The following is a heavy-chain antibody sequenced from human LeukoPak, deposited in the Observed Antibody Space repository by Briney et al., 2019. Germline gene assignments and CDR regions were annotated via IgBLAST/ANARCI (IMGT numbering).Heavy chain of an antibody. J-gene: IGHJ4*02. Sequence: GGSLRLSCAASGFTFSSYAMNWVRQAPGKGLEWVSAISGSGGFTYYADSVKGRFTISRDNSKNTLYLQMNSLRVEDTAVYYCAKDGGIRVAGTPHYFDSWGQGTLVTVSS. CDR2: ISGSGGFT. D-gene: IGHD6-19*01. CDR3: AKDGGIRVAGTPHYFDS. V-gene: IGHV3-23*01. CDR1: GFTFSSYA.